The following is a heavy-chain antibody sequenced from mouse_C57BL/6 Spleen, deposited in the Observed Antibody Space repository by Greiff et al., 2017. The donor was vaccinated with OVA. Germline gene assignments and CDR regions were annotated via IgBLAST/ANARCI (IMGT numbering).Heavy chain of an antibody. D-gene: IGHD2-5*01. CDR3: ARSRYSNYWYFDV. Sequence: EVKLMESGGGLVQPGGSLKLSCAASGFTFSDYYMYWVRQTPEKRLEWVAYISNGGGSTYYPDTVKGRFTISRDNDKNTLYLQLSSLKSEDTAMYYCARSRYSNYWYFDVWGTGTTVTVSS. CDR1: GFTFSDYY. J-gene: IGHJ1*03. CDR2: ISNGGGST. V-gene: IGHV5-12*01.